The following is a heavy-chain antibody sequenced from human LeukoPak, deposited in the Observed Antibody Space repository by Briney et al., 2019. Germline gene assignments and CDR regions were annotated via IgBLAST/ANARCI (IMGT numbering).Heavy chain of an antibody. V-gene: IGHV4-59*01. CDR2: IYYSGST. CDR3: AEAAIRYCSSTSCEIFGY. Sequence: SETLSLTCTVPGGSISSYYWSWIRQPPGKGLEWIGYIYYSGSTKYNPSLNSRVTISVDTSKNQFSLKLSSVTAADTALYFRAEAAIRYCSSTSCEIFGYWGQGTLVTVSS. J-gene: IGHJ4*02. D-gene: IGHD2-2*01. CDR1: GGSISSYY.